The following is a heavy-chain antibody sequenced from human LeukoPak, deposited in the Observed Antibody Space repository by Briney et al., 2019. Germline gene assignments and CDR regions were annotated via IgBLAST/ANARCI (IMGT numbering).Heavy chain of an antibody. Sequence: SETLSLTCTVSGGSISSSSYYWGWIRQPPGKGLEWIGSIYYSGSTYYNPSLKSRVTISVDTSKNQFSLKLSSVTAADTAVYYCARDPLKLDYAQAWWGQGTLVTVSS. D-gene: IGHD4-17*01. V-gene: IGHV4-39*02. CDR3: ARDPLKLDYAQAW. CDR1: GGSISSSSYY. CDR2: IYYSGST. J-gene: IGHJ4*02.